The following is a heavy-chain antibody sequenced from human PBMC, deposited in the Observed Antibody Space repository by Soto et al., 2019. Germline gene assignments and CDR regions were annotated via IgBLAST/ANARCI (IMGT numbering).Heavy chain of an antibody. CDR2: INDDGSST. V-gene: IGHV3-74*01. J-gene: IGHJ4*02. Sequence: PGGSLRLSCAASGFTFSMYWMHWVRQVPGKGPEWVSRINDDGSSTNYADSVRGRFTISRDNSKKTVYLHLSSLRRDDTAKYYCVKDWVGGSNRYQLDYWGQGTVVTVSS. CDR1: GFTFSMYW. CDR3: VKDWVGGSNRYQLDY. D-gene: IGHD1-26*01.